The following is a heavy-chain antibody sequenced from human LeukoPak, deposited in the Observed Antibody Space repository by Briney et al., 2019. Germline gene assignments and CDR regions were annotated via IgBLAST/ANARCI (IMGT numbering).Heavy chain of an antibody. J-gene: IGHJ5*02. CDR3: ATVNYGSGSYLPWFDP. Sequence: ASVKASCKVSGYTPTVLSIHWVRSAPGKGRGWRGGFEPVVGETIYAQKFQGRVTMTEDTSTDTAYMELSSLRSEDTAVYYCATVNYGSGSYLPWFDPWGQGTLVTVSS. D-gene: IGHD3-10*01. CDR2: FEPVVGET. V-gene: IGHV1-24*01. CDR1: GYTPTVLS.